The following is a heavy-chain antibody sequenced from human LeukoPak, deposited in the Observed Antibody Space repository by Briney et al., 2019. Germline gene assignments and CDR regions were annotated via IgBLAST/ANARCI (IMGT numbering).Heavy chain of an antibody. CDR1: GYTFTSYD. Sequence: ASVKVFCKASGYTFTSYDINWVRQATGQGLEWMGWMNPNSGNTGYAQKLQGRVTMTTDTSTSTAYMELRSLRSDDTAVYYCARGGIVGATSFDYWGQGTLVTVSS. J-gene: IGHJ4*02. D-gene: IGHD1-26*01. CDR2: MNPNSGNT. CDR3: ARGGIVGATSFDY. V-gene: IGHV1-8*01.